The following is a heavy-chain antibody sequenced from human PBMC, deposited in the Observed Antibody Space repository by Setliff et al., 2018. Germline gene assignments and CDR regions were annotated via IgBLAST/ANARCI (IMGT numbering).Heavy chain of an antibody. J-gene: IGHJ6*02. V-gene: IGHV3-23*01. CDR1: GFTFSSYA. D-gene: IGHD2-21*02. CDR3: ARNWVTAQHYYYGMDV. Sequence: GGSLRLSCAASGFTFSSYAMSWVRQAPGKGLEWVSAISGSGGSTYYADSVKGRFTISRDNSKNTLYLQMDSLRAEDTAVYYCARNWVTAQHYYYGMDVWGQGTTVTVS. CDR2: ISGSGGST.